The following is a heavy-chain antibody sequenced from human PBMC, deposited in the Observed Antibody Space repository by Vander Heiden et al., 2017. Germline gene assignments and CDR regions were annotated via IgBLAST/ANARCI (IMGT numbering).Heavy chain of an antibody. D-gene: IGHD3-10*01. Sequence: EVQLVESGGDWIQPGGSLRLSCEASGFTVSSKYMYWVRQAPGKGLELVSVIYRGGGTYYPDSVKGRFTVSRDNSKNTLYLQMNSRRAEDTAVYYCASLKGWSGEGVADYWGQGALVTVSS. CDR1: GFTVSSKY. J-gene: IGHJ4*02. CDR2: IYRGGGT. V-gene: IGHV3-53*01. CDR3: ASLKGWSGEGVADY.